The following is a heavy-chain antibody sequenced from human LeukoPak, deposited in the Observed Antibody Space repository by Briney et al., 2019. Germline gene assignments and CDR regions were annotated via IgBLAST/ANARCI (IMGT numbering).Heavy chain of an antibody. J-gene: IGHJ6*02. CDR1: GGSISSYY. D-gene: IGHD2-15*01. CDR2: IYYSGST. Sequence: PSETLSLTCTVSGGSISSYYWRWIRQPPGKGLEWIGYIYYSGSTNYNPSLKSRVTISVDTSKNQFSLKLSSVTAADTAVYYCARDRGCSGGSCYYYYGLDVWGQGTTVTVSS. V-gene: IGHV4-59*01. CDR3: ARDRGCSGGSCYYYYGLDV.